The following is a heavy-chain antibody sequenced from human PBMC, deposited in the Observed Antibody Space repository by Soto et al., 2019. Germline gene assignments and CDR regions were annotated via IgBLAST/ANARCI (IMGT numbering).Heavy chain of an antibody. CDR1: GRSVSGGSYY. CDR2: IYFSGST. J-gene: IGHJ4*02. D-gene: IGHD1-26*01. CDR3: ERGGWDPVYY. V-gene: IGHV4-61*01. Sequence: SETLSLTCTVSGRSVSGGSYYWDWIRHPPGKGLEWIGYIYFSGSTNYNPSLKSRVPISVDTSKNQFSLKLSSVTAADTAAYYCERGGWDPVYYWGQGTLVTVSS.